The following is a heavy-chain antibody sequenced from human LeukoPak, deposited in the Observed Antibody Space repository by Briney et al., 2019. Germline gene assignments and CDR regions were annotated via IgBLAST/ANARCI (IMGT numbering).Heavy chain of an antibody. J-gene: IGHJ6*02. Sequence: ASVKVSCKASGYTFTSYYMHWVRQAPGQGLEWMGIINPSGGSTSYAQKFQGRVTMNSETSTSTVYMELSSLRSEDTAVYYCARDQDIVVVPAAMGILGDYYGMDVWGQGTTVTVSS. CDR2: INPSGGST. V-gene: IGHV1-46*01. CDR3: ARDQDIVVVPAAMGILGDYYGMDV. D-gene: IGHD2-2*01. CDR1: GYTFTSYY.